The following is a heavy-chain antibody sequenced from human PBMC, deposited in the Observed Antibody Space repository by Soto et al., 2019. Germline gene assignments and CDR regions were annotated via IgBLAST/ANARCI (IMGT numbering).Heavy chain of an antibody. J-gene: IGHJ6*03. D-gene: IGHD3-3*01. CDR2: INPSGGST. CDR1: GYTFTSYY. CDR3: AIGVDYDFWSGYYRDYYYYMDV. Sequence: ASVKVYCKASGYTFTSYYMHCVRQAPGQGHERMGIINPSGGSTSYAQNFQGRVTMPRDTSTSTVYMELSSLRSEVSAVYYCAIGVDYDFWSGYYRDYYYYMDVWGKGTTVTVSS. V-gene: IGHV1-46*03.